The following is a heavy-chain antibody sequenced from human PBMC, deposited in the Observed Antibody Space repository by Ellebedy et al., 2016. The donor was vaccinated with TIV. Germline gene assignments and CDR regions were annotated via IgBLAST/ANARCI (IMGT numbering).Heavy chain of an antibody. Sequence: GGSLRLSCKGSGYSFTSYWIGWVRQMPGKGLEWMGIIYPGDSDTRYRPSFQGQVTISADKSISTAYLQWSSLKASDTAMYYCAVTYYDFWSGYRNFDYWGQGTLVTVSS. V-gene: IGHV5-51*01. J-gene: IGHJ4*02. D-gene: IGHD3-3*01. CDR1: GYSFTSYW. CDR3: AVTYYDFWSGYRNFDY. CDR2: IYPGDSDT.